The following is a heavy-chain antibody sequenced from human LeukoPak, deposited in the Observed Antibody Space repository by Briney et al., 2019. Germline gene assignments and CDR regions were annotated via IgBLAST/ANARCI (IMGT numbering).Heavy chain of an antibody. Sequence: GGSLRLSCAASGFTFSSYGMHWVRQAPGRGLEWVAFIRYDGSNKYYADSVKGRFTISRDNSKNTLYLQMNSLRAEDTAVYYCASPIPGIAAAGTLGGPDYWGQGTLVTVSS. CDR2: IRYDGSNK. D-gene: IGHD6-13*01. CDR1: GFTFSSYG. J-gene: IGHJ4*02. V-gene: IGHV3-30*02. CDR3: ASPIPGIAAAGTLGGPDY.